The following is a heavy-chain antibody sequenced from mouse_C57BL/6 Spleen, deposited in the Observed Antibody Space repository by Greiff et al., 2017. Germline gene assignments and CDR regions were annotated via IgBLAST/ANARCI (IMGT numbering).Heavy chain of an antibody. D-gene: IGHD2-4*01. CDR2: INPNNGGT. V-gene: IGHV1-26*01. J-gene: IGHJ2*01. Sequence: VQLKESGPELVKPGASVKISCKASGYTFTDYYMNWVKQSHGKSLEWIGDINPNNGGTSYNQKFKGKATLTVDKSSSTAYMELRSLTSEDSAVYYCARFDYDGGTYYFDYWGQGTTLTVSS. CDR1: GYTFTDYY. CDR3: ARFDYDGGTYYFDY.